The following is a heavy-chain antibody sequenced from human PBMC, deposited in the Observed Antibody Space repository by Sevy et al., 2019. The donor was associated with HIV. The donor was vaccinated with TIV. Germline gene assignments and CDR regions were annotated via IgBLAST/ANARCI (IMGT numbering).Heavy chain of an antibody. Sequence: LSLTCAASGFTFSNAWMSWVRQAPGKGLEWVGRIKSKTDGGTTDYAAPVKGRFTISRDDSKNTLYLQMNSLKTEDTAVYYCTTEVVGATLAGGPFDYWGQGTLVTVSS. V-gene: IGHV3-15*01. CDR3: TTEVVGATLAGGPFDY. D-gene: IGHD1-26*01. J-gene: IGHJ4*02. CDR1: GFTFSNAW. CDR2: IKSKTDGGTT.